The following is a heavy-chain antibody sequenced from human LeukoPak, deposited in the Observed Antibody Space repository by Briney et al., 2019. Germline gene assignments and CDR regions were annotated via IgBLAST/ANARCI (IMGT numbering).Heavy chain of an antibody. CDR1: GFTFSNYA. CDR3: ARARFGYNRGPFDY. V-gene: IGHV3-30-3*01. CDR2: ISYDGSNK. D-gene: IGHD5-24*01. Sequence: GSLRLSCAASGFTFSNYAMHWVRQAPGKGLEWVAFISYDGSNKHYADSVKGRFTISRDNSKNTLYLQMNSQRPEDTAVYYCARARFGYNRGPFDYWGQGILVTVSS. J-gene: IGHJ4*02.